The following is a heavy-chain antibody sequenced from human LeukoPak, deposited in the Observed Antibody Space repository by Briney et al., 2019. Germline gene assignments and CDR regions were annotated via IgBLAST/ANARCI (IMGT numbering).Heavy chain of an antibody. V-gene: IGHV3-21*01. CDR2: ISSSSSYI. CDR3: ASFRVTTSNFDY. CDR1: GFTFSSYS. Sequence: KPGGSLRLSCAASGFTFSSYSMNWVRQAPGKGLEWVSSISSSSSYIYYADSVKGRFTISRDNAKNSLYPQMNSLRAEDTAVYYCASFRVTTSNFDYWGQGTLVTVSS. D-gene: IGHD4-17*01. J-gene: IGHJ4*02.